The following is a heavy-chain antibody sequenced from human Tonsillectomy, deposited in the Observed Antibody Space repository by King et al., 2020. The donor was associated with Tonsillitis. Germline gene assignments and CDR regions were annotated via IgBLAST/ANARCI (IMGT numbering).Heavy chain of an antibody. V-gene: IGHV3-33*08. J-gene: IGHJ6*03. Sequence: VQLVESGGGVVQPGRSLRLSCAASGFTFSSDGMHWVRQAPGKGLVWVAVIWYDGSNKYFAEPVKGRFTISRENSKNALYLQMNSLRSEDTALYYWAGRCKVVVGDMRYYYMDVWGEGTTVTVSS. CDR2: IWYDGSNK. CDR1: GFTFSSDG. D-gene: IGHD2-15*01. CDR3: AGRCKVVVGDMRYYYMDV.